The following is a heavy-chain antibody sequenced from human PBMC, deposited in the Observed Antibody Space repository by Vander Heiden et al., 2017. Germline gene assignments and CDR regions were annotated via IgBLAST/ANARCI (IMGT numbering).Heavy chain of an antibody. CDR2: ISSSSSYI. V-gene: IGHV3-21*01. CDR1: GFTFSSSR. CDR3: ARGGSAARMDYYYYGMDV. Sequence: EVQLVESGGGLVKPGGSLRLSCAASGFTFSSSRMNWVRQAPGKGLEWVSSISSSSSYIYYADSVKGRVTISRDNAKNSLYLQMNSLRAEDTAVYYCARGGSAARMDYYYYGMDVWGQGTTVTVSS. D-gene: IGHD2-2*01. J-gene: IGHJ6*02.